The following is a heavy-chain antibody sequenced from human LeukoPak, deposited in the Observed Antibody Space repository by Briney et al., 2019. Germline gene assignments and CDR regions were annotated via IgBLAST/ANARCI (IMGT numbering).Heavy chain of an antibody. D-gene: IGHD1-26*01. V-gene: IGHV4-38-2*02. J-gene: IGHJ3*02. CDR2: ISRSGST. CDR3: ARAPNSGSYFGWAFDI. CDR1: GYSISSAYY. Sequence: SETLSLTCTVSGYSISSAYYWGWIRQPPGQGLEWLGTISRSGSTYYNPSLKSRVTISEDTSKNHFSLRLSSVNAADTAVYYCARAPNSGSYFGWAFDIWGQGTMVTVSS.